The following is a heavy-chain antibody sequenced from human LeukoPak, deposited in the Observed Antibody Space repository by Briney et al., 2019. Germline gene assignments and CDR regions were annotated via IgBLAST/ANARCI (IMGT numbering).Heavy chain of an antibody. Sequence: GGSLRLSCAASGFTFSSYWMSWVRQAPGKGLEWVANIKEDGSEKYYVDSVKGRFTISRDNAKNSLYLQMNSLRAEDTAVYYCARVKSNGYSSGWYLDYWGQGTLVTVSS. CDR2: IKEDGSEK. CDR1: GFTFSSYW. D-gene: IGHD6-19*01. CDR3: ARVKSNGYSSGWYLDY. J-gene: IGHJ4*02. V-gene: IGHV3-7*01.